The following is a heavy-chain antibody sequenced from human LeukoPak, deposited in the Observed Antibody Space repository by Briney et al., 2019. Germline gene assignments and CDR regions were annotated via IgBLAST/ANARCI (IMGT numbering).Heavy chain of an antibody. CDR3: ARAGRGTYTPLGDFDS. D-gene: IGHD4-11*01. J-gene: IGHJ4*02. Sequence: GGSLRLSCAASGFTFSSYSMNWVRQAPGKGLEWVSYISSSSSTIYYADSVKGRFTISRDNAKNSLYLQMNSLRAEDTAVYYCARAGRGTYTPLGDFDSWGQGPLVPAPS. CDR1: GFTFSSYS. V-gene: IGHV3-48*01. CDR2: ISSSSSTI.